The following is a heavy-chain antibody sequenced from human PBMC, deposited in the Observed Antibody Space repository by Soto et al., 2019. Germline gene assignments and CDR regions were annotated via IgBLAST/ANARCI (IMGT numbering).Heavy chain of an antibody. CDR2: IYYSGST. V-gene: IGHV4-39*01. CDR3: ARRSYYGSGSIFDY. D-gene: IGHD3-10*01. CDR1: GGSISSSGYY. J-gene: IGHJ4*02. Sequence: PSETLSLTCTVSGGSISSSGYYWGWIRQPPGKGLEWIGNIYYSGSTNYNPSLKSRVTISVDTSKNQFSLKVSSVTAADTAVYYYARRSYYGSGSIFDYWGQGTLVTVSS.